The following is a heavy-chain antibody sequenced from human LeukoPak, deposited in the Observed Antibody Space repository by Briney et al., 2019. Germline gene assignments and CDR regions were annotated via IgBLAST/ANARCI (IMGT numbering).Heavy chain of an antibody. CDR1: GLTFSSYA. V-gene: IGHV3-23*01. CDR2: LTASGGNT. Sequence: GGSLRLSCAASGLTFSSYAMSWVRQAPGKGLEWVSSLTASGGNTYYADSVKGRFTISRDNSKNTVYLQMNSLRAEDTAVYFCAKSYYYYYMDVWGKGTTVTVSS. J-gene: IGHJ6*03. CDR3: AKSYYYYYMDV.